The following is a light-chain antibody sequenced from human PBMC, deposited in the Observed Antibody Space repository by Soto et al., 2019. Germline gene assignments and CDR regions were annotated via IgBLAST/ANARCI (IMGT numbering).Light chain of an antibody. CDR1: QGISSY. Sequence: AIRMTQSPSSFSASTGDRVTITCRASQGISSYLAGYQQKPGKAPKLLIYAASTLQSGVPSRFSGSGSGTDFTLTISCLQSEDFATYYCQQYYSYPLTFGQGTKLEIK. V-gene: IGKV1-8*01. J-gene: IGKJ2*01. CDR3: QQYYSYPLT. CDR2: AAS.